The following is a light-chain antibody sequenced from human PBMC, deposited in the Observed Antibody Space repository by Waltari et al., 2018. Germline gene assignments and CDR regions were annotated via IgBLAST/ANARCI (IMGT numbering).Light chain of an antibody. CDR1: SSTIGSNY. CDR2: RNN. Sequence: QSVLTQPPSASGTPGQRVTISCSGSSSTIGSNYVYWYQQLPGTAPKLLFYRNNQRPSGVPDRFSGSKSGTSASLAISGLRSEDEADYYCAAWDDSLSAYVVFGGGTKLTVL. V-gene: IGLV1-47*01. J-gene: IGLJ2*01. CDR3: AAWDDSLSAYVV.